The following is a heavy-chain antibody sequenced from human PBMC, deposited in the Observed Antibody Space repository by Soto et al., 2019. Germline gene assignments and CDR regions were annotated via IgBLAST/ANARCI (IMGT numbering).Heavy chain of an antibody. D-gene: IGHD3-10*02. CDR2: INHSGST. CDR3: ARIISISRLSGVERDV. CDR1: GGSFSGYY. V-gene: IGHV4-34*01. J-gene: IGHJ6*02. Sequence: PSETLSLTCAVYGGSFSGYYWSWIRQPPGKGLEWIGEINHSGSTNYNPSLKSRVTISVDTSKNQFSLKLSSVTAADTAVYYCARIISISRLSGVERDVWGQGTTVTVSS.